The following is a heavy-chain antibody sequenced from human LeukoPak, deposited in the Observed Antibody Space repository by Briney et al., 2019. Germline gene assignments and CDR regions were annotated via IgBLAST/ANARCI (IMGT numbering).Heavy chain of an antibody. J-gene: IGHJ5*02. Sequence: PSETLSLTCTVSGGSISSGGYYWSWIRQHPGKGLEWIGYIYYSGSTYYNPYLKNRVTITVDTSKNHFSLKLSSVTAADTAVYYCARGVSFGCSSTSCPRGTDWFDPWGQGTLVTVSS. V-gene: IGHV4-31*03. CDR1: GGSISSGGYY. CDR3: ARGVSFGCSSTSCPRGTDWFDP. CDR2: IYYSGST. D-gene: IGHD2-2*01.